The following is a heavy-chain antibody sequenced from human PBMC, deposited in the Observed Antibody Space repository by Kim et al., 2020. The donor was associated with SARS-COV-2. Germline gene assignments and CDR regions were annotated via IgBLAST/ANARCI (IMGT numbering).Heavy chain of an antibody. V-gene: IGHV1-18*01. D-gene: IGHD6-13*01. J-gene: IGHJ6*02. CDR2: ISAYNGNT. Sequence: ASVKVSCKASGYTFTSYGISWVRQAPGQGLEWMGWISAYNGNTNYAQKLQGRVTMTTDTSTSTAYMELRSLRSDDTAVYYCAREKKAAAAYYYYYGMDVWGQGTTVTVSS. CDR3: AREKKAAAAYYYYYGMDV. CDR1: GYTFTSYG.